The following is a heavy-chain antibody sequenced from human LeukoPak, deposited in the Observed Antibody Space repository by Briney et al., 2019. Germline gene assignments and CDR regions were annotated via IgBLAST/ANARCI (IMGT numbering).Heavy chain of an antibody. CDR1: GFIVSRSY. CDR3: AKDSAFSSYSH. J-gene: IGHJ1*01. Sequence: GGSLRLSCTASGFIVSRSYMSGVRQAPGKGLEWVSIIYSDQRTYYADSVKGRFTISRDDSKNIVLLQMDSLRAEDTARYYCAKDSAFSSYSHWGQGALVTVSS. D-gene: IGHD2-21*01. CDR2: IYSDQRT. V-gene: IGHV3-53*01.